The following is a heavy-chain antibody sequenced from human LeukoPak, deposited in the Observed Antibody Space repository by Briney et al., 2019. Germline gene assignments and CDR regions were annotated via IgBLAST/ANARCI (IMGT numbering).Heavy chain of an antibody. Sequence: GGSLRLSCAASGFTFSSYGMSWVRQAPGKGLEWVSAISGSGGSTYYADSVEGRFTISRDNSKNTLYLQMNSLRAEDTAVYYCAIGRYSSGWSFDYWGQGTLVTVSS. CDR2: ISGSGGST. J-gene: IGHJ4*02. D-gene: IGHD6-19*01. CDR3: AIGRYSSGWSFDY. CDR1: GFTFSSYG. V-gene: IGHV3-23*01.